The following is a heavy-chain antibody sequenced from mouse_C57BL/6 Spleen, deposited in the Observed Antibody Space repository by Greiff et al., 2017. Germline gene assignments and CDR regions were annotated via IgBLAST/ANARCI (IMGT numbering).Heavy chain of an antibody. J-gene: IGHJ1*03. CDR3: ARAVVAPYWYFDV. CDR1: GYTFTSYW. V-gene: IGHV1-64*01. CDR2: IHPTSGST. D-gene: IGHD1-1*01. Sequence: VQLQQPGAELVKPGASVKLSCKASGYTFTSYWMHWVKQRPGQGLEWIGMIHPTSGSTNYNEKFKSKATLTVDKSSSTAYMQLSSLTSEDSAVYYCARAVVAPYWYFDVWGTGTTVTVSS.